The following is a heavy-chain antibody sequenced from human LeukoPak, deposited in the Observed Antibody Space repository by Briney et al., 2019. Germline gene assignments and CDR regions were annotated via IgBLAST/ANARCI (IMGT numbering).Heavy chain of an antibody. CDR3: ASLSGIAAAGGK. J-gene: IGHJ4*02. CDR2: FDPSDSNT. Sequence: GESLKFSCKGSGSSFTSYWISWARQMPGKGLEWMGRFDPSDSNTNYSPSFQGHVTISADKSISTAYLQWSSLKASDTAMYYCASLSGIAAAGGKWGQGTLVTVSS. CDR1: GSSFTSYW. D-gene: IGHD6-13*01. V-gene: IGHV5-10-1*01.